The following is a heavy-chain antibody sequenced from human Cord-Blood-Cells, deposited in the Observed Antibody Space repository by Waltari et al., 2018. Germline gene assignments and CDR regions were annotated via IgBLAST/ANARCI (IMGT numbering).Heavy chain of an antibody. V-gene: IGHV1-69*01. CDR2: IIPIFGTA. CDR1: VGTSSSHA. D-gene: IGHD2-2*01. Sequence: QVQLVQSGAEVKKPGSSVKVSCKASVGTSSSHAIRWVRQAPGQGLEWMGGIIPIFGTANYAQKFQGRVTITADESTITAYMELSSLRSEDTAVYYCARLEADEYCSSTSCYAFDIWGQGTMVTVSS. CDR3: ARLEADEYCSSTSCYAFDI. J-gene: IGHJ3*02.